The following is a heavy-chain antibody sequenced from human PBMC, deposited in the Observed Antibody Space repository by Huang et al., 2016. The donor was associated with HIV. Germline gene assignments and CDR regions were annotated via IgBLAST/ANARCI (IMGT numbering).Heavy chain of an antibody. V-gene: IGHV3-7*04. CDR3: ARSPRITMVRGLGAFDI. CDR2: IKQDGNEK. J-gene: IGHJ3*02. CDR1: GFTFSSYW. Sequence: EVQLVESGGGLVQPGGSLRLSCAASGFTFSSYWMSWVRQDPANGLEWGAKIKQDGNEKSYVDSVKVRFTISRDNPKNSLYLQMHGLRAEDTAVYSCARSPRITMVRGLGAFDIWGQGTMVTVSS. D-gene: IGHD3-10*01.